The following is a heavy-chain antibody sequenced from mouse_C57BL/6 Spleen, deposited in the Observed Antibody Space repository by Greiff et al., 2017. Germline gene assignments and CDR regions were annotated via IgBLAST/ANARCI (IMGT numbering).Heavy chain of an antibody. CDR3: ARCGYYVFYAMDY. CDR1: GYTFTSYW. V-gene: IGHV1-5*01. CDR2: INPGNSDT. J-gene: IGHJ4*01. Sequence: VQLQQSGTVLARPGASVKMSCKTSGYTFTSYWMHWVKQRPGQGLEWIGAINPGNSDTSYNQKFKGKAKLTAVTSASTAYMELSSLTNEDSAVYYCARCGYYVFYAMDYWGQGTSVTVSA. D-gene: IGHD2-3*01.